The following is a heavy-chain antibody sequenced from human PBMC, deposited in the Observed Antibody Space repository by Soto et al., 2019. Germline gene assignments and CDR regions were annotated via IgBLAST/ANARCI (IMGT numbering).Heavy chain of an antibody. CDR1: GFTFSSYS. D-gene: IGHD3-10*01. J-gene: IGHJ4*02. CDR2: ISSSSSYI. Sequence: GGSLRLSCAASGFTFSSYSMNWVRQAPGKGLEWVSSISSSSSYIYYADSVKGRFTISRDNAKNSLYLQMNSLRAEDTAVYYCARDLDPFGEVVDYWGQGTLVTVSS. V-gene: IGHV3-21*01. CDR3: ARDLDPFGEVVDY.